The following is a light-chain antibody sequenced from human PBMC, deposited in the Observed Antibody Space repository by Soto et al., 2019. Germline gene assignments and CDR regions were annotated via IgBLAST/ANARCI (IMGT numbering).Light chain of an antibody. CDR1: QSISSW. CDR3: QQYSTYPWT. V-gene: IGKV1-5*01. CDR2: DAS. Sequence: EIQMTQSPSTLSASVGDRVTITCRASQSISSWLAWYQQKPGKAPKVLIFDASSLASGVPSRFSGSGSATEFTLTISSLQPDDFATYYCQQYSTYPWTFGQGTKVEIK. J-gene: IGKJ1*01.